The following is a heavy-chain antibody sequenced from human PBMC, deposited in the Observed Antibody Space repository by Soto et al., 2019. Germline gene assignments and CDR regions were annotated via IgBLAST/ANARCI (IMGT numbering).Heavy chain of an antibody. Sequence: QLQLQESGSGLVKPSQTLSLTCAVSGGSISSGGYSWSWIRQPPGKGPEWIGYIYHSGSTYYNPALNGRVALSVDGSTTQFSLRLSSVTAADTAVYSCARAAGLGAVAADYWGQGTLVTVSS. CDR2: IYHSGST. CDR3: ARAAGLGAVAADY. V-gene: IGHV4-30-2*01. CDR1: GGSISSGGYS. D-gene: IGHD6-19*01. J-gene: IGHJ4*02.